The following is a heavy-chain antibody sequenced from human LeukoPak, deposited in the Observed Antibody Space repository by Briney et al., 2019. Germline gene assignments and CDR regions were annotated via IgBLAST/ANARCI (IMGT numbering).Heavy chain of an antibody. CDR3: ARGSSAYPYHFDY. Sequence: SSETLSLTCTVFGDPISYYFWTWVRQPPGKGLEWIGYIHNIGSTNYNPSLKSRVTISVDTSKNQFSLKLTSVTAADTAVYYCARGSSAYPYHFDYWGQGTQVTVSS. CDR1: GDPISYYF. J-gene: IGHJ4*02. V-gene: IGHV4-59*01. D-gene: IGHD3-16*01. CDR2: IHNIGST.